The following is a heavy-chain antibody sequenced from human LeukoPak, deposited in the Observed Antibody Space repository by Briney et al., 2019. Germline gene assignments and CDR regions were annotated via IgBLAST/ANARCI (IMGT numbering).Heavy chain of an antibody. V-gene: IGHV3-23*01. D-gene: IGHD2-2*01. Sequence: GGSLRLSCAAAGFTFSSYGMSWVRQAPGKGLEWVTAISGSGGSTYYADSVKGRFTISRDNSKNTLYLQMNSLRAEDTAVYYCAKDGVVPAAGFDYWGQGTLVTVSS. CDR1: GFTFSSYG. CDR3: AKDGVVPAAGFDY. J-gene: IGHJ4*02. CDR2: ISGSGGST.